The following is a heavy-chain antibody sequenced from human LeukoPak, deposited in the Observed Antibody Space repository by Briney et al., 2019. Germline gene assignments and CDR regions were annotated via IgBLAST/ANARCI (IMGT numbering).Heavy chain of an antibody. D-gene: IGHD1-26*01. V-gene: IGHV4-30-2*01. CDR3: ARTWRWEDGTDV. Sequence: SQTLSLTCAVSGGSISSGGYSWSWIRQPPGTGLEWIGYIYHSGSTYYNPSLKSRVTISVDRSKNQFSLKLSSVTAADTAVYYCARTWRWEDGTDVWGQGTTVTVSS. J-gene: IGHJ6*02. CDR1: GGSISSGGYS. CDR2: IYHSGST.